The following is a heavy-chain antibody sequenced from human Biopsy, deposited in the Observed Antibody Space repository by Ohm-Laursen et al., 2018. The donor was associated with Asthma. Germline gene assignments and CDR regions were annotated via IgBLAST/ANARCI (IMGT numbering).Heavy chain of an antibody. V-gene: IGHV2-5*02. J-gene: IGHJ5*02. Sequence: PTQTLMLTCSFSGFSLRTPGVAVGWIRQSPGKALEWLALIYWGVYNLFRPSLKRRLTITKDPSKNQVVLTMTKMDPVDSGTYYCAHSQDSGFDDHSPSWFDPWGQGTLVTVSS. CDR2: IYWGVYN. CDR3: AHSQDSGFDDHSPSWFDP. D-gene: IGHD3-9*01. CDR1: GFSLRTPGVA.